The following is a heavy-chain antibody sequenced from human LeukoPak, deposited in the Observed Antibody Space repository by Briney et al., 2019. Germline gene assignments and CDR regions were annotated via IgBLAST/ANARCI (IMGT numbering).Heavy chain of an antibody. CDR3: ARANFLSCSSTSCLFDY. V-gene: IGHV1-2*02. J-gene: IGHJ4*02. Sequence: ASVKVSCKASEYTFTDYYLHWVRQAPGQGFEWMGWINPVGGGTNYVQKFQGRATMTRDTSISTAYMELSRLRSDDTAVYYCARANFLSCSSTSCLFDYWGQGTLVTVSS. D-gene: IGHD2-2*01. CDR2: INPVGGGT. CDR1: EYTFTDYY.